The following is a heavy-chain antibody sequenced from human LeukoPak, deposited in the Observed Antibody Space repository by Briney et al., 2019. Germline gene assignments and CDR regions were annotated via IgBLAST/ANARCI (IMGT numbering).Heavy chain of an antibody. J-gene: IGHJ4*02. CDR2: IIPIFGTA. CDR1: GGTFSSYA. D-gene: IGHD5-18*01. V-gene: IGHV1-69*13. CDR3: ARGGTAMVTFDY. Sequence: GASVKVSCKASGGTFSSYAISWVRQAPGQGLEWMGGIIPIFGTANYAQKFQGRVTITADESTSTAYMELSSLRSEDTAVYYCARGGTAMVTFDYWGQGTLVTVST.